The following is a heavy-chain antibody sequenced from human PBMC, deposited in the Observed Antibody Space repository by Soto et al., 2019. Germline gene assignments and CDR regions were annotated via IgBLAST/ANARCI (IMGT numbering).Heavy chain of an antibody. CDR3: ARGNHGIFLEWGWRYYYGMDV. Sequence: ASVKVSCKASGYTFIDYAMHWVRQAPGQRPEWMGYINAGNDNTKYSQNFQGRVTITRDTSASTVYMEVSSLRSEDTAIYYCARGNHGIFLEWGWRYYYGMDVWGQGTTVTVSS. CDR2: INAGNDNT. J-gene: IGHJ6*02. V-gene: IGHV1-3*01. D-gene: IGHD3-3*01. CDR1: GYTFIDYA.